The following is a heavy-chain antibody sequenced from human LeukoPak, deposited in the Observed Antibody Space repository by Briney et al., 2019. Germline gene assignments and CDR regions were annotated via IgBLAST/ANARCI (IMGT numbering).Heavy chain of an antibody. Sequence: GGSLRLSCAASGFTFSSYAMNWVRQAPGKGLEWVSGISGSGASTSYADSVKGRFTISRDNSRNTIYLQMNSLRAEDTAVYYCAKSLIAAAGTFDYWGQGTLVTVSS. J-gene: IGHJ4*02. CDR2: ISGSGAST. CDR1: GFTFSSYA. CDR3: AKSLIAAAGTFDY. V-gene: IGHV3-23*01. D-gene: IGHD6-13*01.